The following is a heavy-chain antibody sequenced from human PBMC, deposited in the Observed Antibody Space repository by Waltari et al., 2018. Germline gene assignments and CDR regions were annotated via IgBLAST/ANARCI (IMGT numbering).Heavy chain of an antibody. CDR3: ATWGGLGN. CDR2: IRQDGSEK. J-gene: IGHJ4*02. CDR1: GFTFSGFS. V-gene: IGHV3-7*01. Sequence: EVQLVESGGGLVQPGGSLRLCCAASGFTFSGFSMSWVRQAPGKGLEWVAHIRQDGSEKYYVDSVKGRFTISRDNAKNSLSLQMNSLRAEDTAVYYCATWGGLGNWGQGILVTVSS. D-gene: IGHD3-16*01.